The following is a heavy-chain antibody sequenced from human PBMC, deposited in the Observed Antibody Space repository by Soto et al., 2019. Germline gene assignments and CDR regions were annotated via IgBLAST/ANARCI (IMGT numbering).Heavy chain of an antibody. CDR1: GFTFSSYA. CDR3: AKALSFGSCFDY. CDR2: ISGSGGST. D-gene: IGHD3-10*01. V-gene: IGHV3-23*01. J-gene: IGHJ4*02. Sequence: PGGSLRLSCAASGFTFSSYAMSWVRQAQGKGLKWVSAISGSGGSTYYADSVKGRFTISRDNSKNTLYLQMNSLRAEDTAVYYCAKALSFGSCFDYWGQGTLVTVSS.